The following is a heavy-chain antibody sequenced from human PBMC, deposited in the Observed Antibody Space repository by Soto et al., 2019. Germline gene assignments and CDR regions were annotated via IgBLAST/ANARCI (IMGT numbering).Heavy chain of an antibody. D-gene: IGHD5-18*01. V-gene: IGHV3-21*01. CDR1: GFTFSSYS. Sequence: GGSLRLSCAASGFTFSSYSMNWVRQAPGKGLEWVSSISSSSSYIYYADSVKGRFTISRDNAKNSLYLQMNSLRAEDTAVYYCARGVQLDAFDIWGQGTMVTVSS. J-gene: IGHJ3*02. CDR3: ARGVQLDAFDI. CDR2: ISSSSSYI.